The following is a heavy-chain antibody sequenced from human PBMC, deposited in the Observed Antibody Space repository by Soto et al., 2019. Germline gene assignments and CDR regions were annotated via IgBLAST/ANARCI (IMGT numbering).Heavy chain of an antibody. CDR3: TTDPGAYYYDSSGYYFLDY. Sequence: GGSLRLSCAASGFTFSSYAMSWVRQAPGKGLEWVSAISGSGGSTYYADSVKGRFTISRDDSKNTLYLQMNSLKTEDTAVYYCTTDPGAYYYDSSGYYFLDYWGQGTLVTVSS. J-gene: IGHJ4*02. CDR1: GFTFSSYA. CDR2: ISGSGGST. D-gene: IGHD3-22*01. V-gene: IGHV3-23*01.